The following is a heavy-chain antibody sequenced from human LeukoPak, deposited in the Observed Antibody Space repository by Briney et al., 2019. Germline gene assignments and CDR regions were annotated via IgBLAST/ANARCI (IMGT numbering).Heavy chain of an antibody. D-gene: IGHD3-10*01. V-gene: IGHV4-4*07. J-gene: IGHJ6*03. Sequence: SETLSLTCTVSGGSISSYYWSWIRQPAGKGLEWIGRIYTSGSTNYNPSLKSRVTMSVDTSKNQFSLKLSSVTAADTAVYYCARTRGHFYYYYYYMDVWGKGTTVTVSS. CDR1: GGSISSYY. CDR3: ARTRGHFYYYYYYMDV. CDR2: IYTSGST.